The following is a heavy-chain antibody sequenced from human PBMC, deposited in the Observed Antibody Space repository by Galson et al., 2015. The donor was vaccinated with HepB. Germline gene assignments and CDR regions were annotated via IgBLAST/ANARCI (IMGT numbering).Heavy chain of an antibody. V-gene: IGHV3-48*02. J-gene: IGHJ4*02. CDR3: ARVLTVGRFDY. CDR2: FSRNGSTR. Sequence: FLRLYCADYGFNYHGSSMLGVGEAQGEGLECVWYFSRNGSTRYQAASVKGRFTISRENAENSLYLQMNSLRDEDTAVYYCARVLTVGRFDYWGQGTLVTVSS. D-gene: IGHD4-23*01. CDR1: GFNYHGSS.